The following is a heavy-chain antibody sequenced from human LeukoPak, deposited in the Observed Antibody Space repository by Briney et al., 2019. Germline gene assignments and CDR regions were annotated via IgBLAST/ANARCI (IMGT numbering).Heavy chain of an antibody. J-gene: IGHJ4*02. V-gene: IGHV3-7*01. D-gene: IGHD3-10*01. Sequence: GGSLRLSCAASRFTFNSYWMSWVRQAPGKGLEWVANIKQDGSEKYYVDSVKGRFTISRDNAKNSLYLEMNSLRAEDTAVYYCASQSYGLYAYWGQGTLVTVSS. CDR1: RFTFNSYW. CDR3: ASQSYGLYAY. CDR2: IKQDGSEK.